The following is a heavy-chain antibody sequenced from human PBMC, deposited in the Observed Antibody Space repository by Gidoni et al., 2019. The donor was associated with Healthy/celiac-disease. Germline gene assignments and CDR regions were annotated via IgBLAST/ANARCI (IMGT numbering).Heavy chain of an antibody. CDR1: GFTFSSYA. CDR3: ATPRYYYDSSGYFYY. Sequence: EVQLLESGGGLVQPGGSLRLSCAASGFTFSSYAMSWVRQAPGKGLEWVSAISGSGGSTYYAASVKGRFTISRDNSKNTLSLQMNSLRAEDTAVYYCATPRYYYDSSGYFYYWGQGTLVTVSS. D-gene: IGHD3-22*01. J-gene: IGHJ4*02. V-gene: IGHV3-23*01. CDR2: ISGSGGST.